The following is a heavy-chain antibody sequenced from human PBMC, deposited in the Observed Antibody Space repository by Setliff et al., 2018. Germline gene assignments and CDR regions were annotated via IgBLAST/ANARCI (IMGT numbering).Heavy chain of an antibody. D-gene: IGHD3-3*01. J-gene: IGHJ5*02. CDR1: GYIFTSYG. CDR3: ARDLDYQYYEYRWFDP. V-gene: IGHV1-18*01. CDR2: ISSYNGKT. Sequence: ASVKVSCKASGYIFTSYGISWVRQAPGQGLEWMGWISSYNGKTNYAQKLQGRVTMTTDTSTSTAYMELRSLRSDDTAVYYCARDLDYQYYEYRWFDPWGQGTLVTVSS.